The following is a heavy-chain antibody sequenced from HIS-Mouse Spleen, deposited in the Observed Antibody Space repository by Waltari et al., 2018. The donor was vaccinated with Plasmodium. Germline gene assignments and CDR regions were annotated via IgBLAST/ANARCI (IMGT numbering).Heavy chain of an antibody. CDR2: IKQDGSEK. Sequence: EVQLVESGGGLVQPGGSLRLSCAASGCTFSSFWMGWVRQAPGKGLEWVANIKQDGSEKYYVDSVKGRFTISRDNAKNSLYLQMNSLRAEDTAVYYCASSWYWYFDLWGRGTLVTVSS. D-gene: IGHD6-13*01. CDR1: GCTFSSFW. J-gene: IGHJ2*01. CDR3: ASSWYWYFDL. V-gene: IGHV3-7*01.